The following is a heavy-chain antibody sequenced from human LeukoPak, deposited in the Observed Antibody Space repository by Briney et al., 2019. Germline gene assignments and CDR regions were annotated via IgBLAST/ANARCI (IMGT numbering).Heavy chain of an antibody. D-gene: IGHD5-18*01. CDR1: GFTFDDYT. V-gene: IGHV3-43*01. CDR2: ISWDGGST. CDR3: AKGYVWEDTAMVDDAFDI. Sequence: GGSLRLSCAASGFTFDDYTMHWVRQAPGKGLEWVSLISWDGGSTYYADSVKGRFTISRDNSKNSLYLQMSSLRTEDTALYYCAKGYVWEDTAMVDDAFDIWGQGTMVTVSS. J-gene: IGHJ3*02.